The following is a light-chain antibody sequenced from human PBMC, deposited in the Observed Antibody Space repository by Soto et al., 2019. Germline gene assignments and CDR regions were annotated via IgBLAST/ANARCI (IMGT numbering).Light chain of an antibody. V-gene: IGKV3-20*01. CDR1: QSVSSSY. CDR3: QQYGSSLPWT. Sequence: ESVLSQSPGNLSLCAGERATLSCRGSQSVSSSYLAWYQQKPGQAPRLLIYGASSRATCIPDRFSGSGSGTDFTLSISILEPEDFAVYYCQQYGSSLPWTFGQRTKVDI. J-gene: IGKJ1*01. CDR2: GAS.